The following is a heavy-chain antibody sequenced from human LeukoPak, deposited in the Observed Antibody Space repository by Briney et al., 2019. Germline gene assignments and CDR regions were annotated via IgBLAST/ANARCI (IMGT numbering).Heavy chain of an antibody. CDR3: ARGRLGATY. Sequence: SETLSLTCTVSGGSISSYYWSWIRQPPGKGLEWIGYIYYSGTTNYSPSLKSRVTISVDMSKNQFFLNLTSVTAADTAVYYCARGRLGATYWGQGTLVTVSS. D-gene: IGHD1-26*01. J-gene: IGHJ4*02. CDR2: IYYSGTT. V-gene: IGHV4-59*01. CDR1: GGSISSYY.